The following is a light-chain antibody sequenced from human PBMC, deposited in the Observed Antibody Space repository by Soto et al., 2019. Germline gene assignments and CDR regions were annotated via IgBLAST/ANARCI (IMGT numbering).Light chain of an antibody. CDR3: SSFARSNNFV. CDR1: SSDVGAYDY. CDR2: EVT. Sequence: ALTQPPSASGSPGQSVTISCTGTSSDVGAYDYVSWYQQHPGEAPKLMIYEVTKRPSGVPDRFSGSKSGNTASLTVSGLQTEDEADYYCSSFARSNNFVFGTGTKVTVL. V-gene: IGLV2-8*01. J-gene: IGLJ1*01.